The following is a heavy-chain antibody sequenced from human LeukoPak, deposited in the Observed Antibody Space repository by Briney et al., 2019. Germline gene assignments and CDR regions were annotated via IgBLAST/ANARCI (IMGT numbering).Heavy chain of an antibody. V-gene: IGHV1-46*01. D-gene: IGHD6-19*01. CDR3: ARDAGRAAVATGY. CDR1: GYIFTCYY. J-gene: IGHJ4*02. CDR2: INPSGGST. Sequence: ASVKVSCKASGYIFTCYYMHWVRQAPGQGLEWMGIINPSGGSTSYAQKFQGRVTMTRDTSTSTVYMELSSLRCEDTAVYYCARDAGRAAVATGYWGQGTLVTVSS.